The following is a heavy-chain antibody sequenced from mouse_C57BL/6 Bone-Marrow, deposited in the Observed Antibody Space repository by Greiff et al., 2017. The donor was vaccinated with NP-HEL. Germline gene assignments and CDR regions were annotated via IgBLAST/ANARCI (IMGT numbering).Heavy chain of an antibody. Sequence: EVQLMESEGGLVQPGSSMKLSCTASGFTFSDYYMAWVRQVPEKGLEWVANINYDGSSTYYLDSLKSRFIISRDNAKNILYLQMSSLKSEDTATYYCARFTTVVATWAMDYWGQGTSVTVSS. V-gene: IGHV5-16*01. CDR3: ARFTTVVATWAMDY. CDR1: GFTFSDYY. J-gene: IGHJ4*01. CDR2: INYDGSST. D-gene: IGHD1-1*01.